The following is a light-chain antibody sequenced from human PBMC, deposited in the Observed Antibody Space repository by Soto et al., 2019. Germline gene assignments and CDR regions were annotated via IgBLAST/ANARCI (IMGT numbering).Light chain of an antibody. CDR3: QQSYSTPRT. Sequence: DMQLTQSPSTLSASVGDRVTITCRASESISDWLAWIQQKPGKAPKVLIYAASSLESGVPSRFSGSGSGTDFTLTISSLQPEDFATYYCQQSYSTPRTFGQGTKVDIK. J-gene: IGKJ1*01. V-gene: IGKV1-39*01. CDR1: ESISDW. CDR2: AAS.